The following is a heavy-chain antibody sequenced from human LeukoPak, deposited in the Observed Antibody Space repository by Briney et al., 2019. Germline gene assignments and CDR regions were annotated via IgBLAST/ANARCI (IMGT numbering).Heavy chain of an antibody. D-gene: IGHD6-13*01. CDR1: GGSISIYY. V-gene: IGHV4-59*01. CDR3: ARSSSWYTIDY. J-gene: IGHJ4*02. Sequence: SETLSLTCTVSGGSISIYYWSWIRQPPGKGLECIGYIHYSGSTNYNPSLKSRVTVSEDTSKNQFSLKLTSVTAADTAVYYCARSSSWYTIDYWGQGTLVTVSS. CDR2: IHYSGST.